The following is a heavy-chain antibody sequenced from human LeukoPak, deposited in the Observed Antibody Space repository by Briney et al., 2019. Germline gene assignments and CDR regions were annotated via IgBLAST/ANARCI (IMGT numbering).Heavy chain of an antibody. V-gene: IGHV1-2*02. CDR2: ISPRSGDT. CDR3: ARGREIHGGSDTKLDDY. Sequence: ASVKVSCKASGYTFTNNGLTWVRQAPGQGLEWMGWISPRSGDTSYAQKFQGRVTVTRDTSINTVDMDLSGLTSDDTAVFYCARGREIHGGSDTKLDDYWGQGTLVTVSS. CDR1: GYTFTNNG. D-gene: IGHD3-10*01. J-gene: IGHJ4*02.